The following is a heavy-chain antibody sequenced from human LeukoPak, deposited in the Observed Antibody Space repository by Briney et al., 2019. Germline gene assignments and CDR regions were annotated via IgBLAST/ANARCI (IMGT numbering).Heavy chain of an antibody. D-gene: IGHD5-24*01. Sequence: GGSLRLSCAASGFTFSSAWMSWVRQAPGKGLEWVGRIKSKTDGGTTDYAAPVKGRFTISRDDSKNTLYLQMNSLKTEDTAVYYCTTEEMATMRFDYWGQGTLVTVSS. CDR1: GFTFSSAW. J-gene: IGHJ4*02. CDR2: IKSKTDGGTT. V-gene: IGHV3-15*01. CDR3: TTEEMATMRFDY.